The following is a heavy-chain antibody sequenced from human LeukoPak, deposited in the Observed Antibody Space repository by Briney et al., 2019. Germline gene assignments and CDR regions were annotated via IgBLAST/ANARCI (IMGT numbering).Heavy chain of an antibody. D-gene: IGHD1-26*01. Sequence: GGSLRLSCTASGFTFSSYGMHWVRQTPGKGLEWVAIIWSDGSNKYYADSVKGRFTISRDNSKNTLYLQMNSLRAEDTAVYYCARGSGSFSGGFDYWGQGTLVTVSS. CDR2: IWSDGSNK. CDR3: ARGSGSFSGGFDY. V-gene: IGHV3-33*08. CDR1: GFTFSSYG. J-gene: IGHJ4*02.